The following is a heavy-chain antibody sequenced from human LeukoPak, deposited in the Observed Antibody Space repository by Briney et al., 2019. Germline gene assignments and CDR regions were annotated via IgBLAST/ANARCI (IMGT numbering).Heavy chain of an antibody. CDR3: ARGGGYSYGSFDY. CDR1: RFTLSNYS. J-gene: IGHJ4*02. Sequence: GGSLRLSCAASRFTLSNYSMNWVRQAPGKGLEWVSSISNDNTYIYYADSVKGRFTISRDNAKNSLYLQMNSLRAEDTAVYYCARGGGYSYGSFDYWGQGTLVTVSS. CDR2: ISNDNTYI. D-gene: IGHD5-18*01. V-gene: IGHV3-21*01.